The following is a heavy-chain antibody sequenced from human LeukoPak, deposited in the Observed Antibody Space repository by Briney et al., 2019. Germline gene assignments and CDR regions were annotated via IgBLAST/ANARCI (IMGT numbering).Heavy chain of an antibody. CDR2: IGWSRGSI. Sequence: GGSLTLSCTVSGVTFDGYDMLWVRQAPGKGLEWVAYIGWSRGSIGYADSVKRRLTISRDNAKSSLYLQIDSLRAEDTALCYCAKALDDYGGNSGLYYYGIDVWGQGTTVTVS. CDR1: GVTFDGYD. J-gene: IGHJ6*02. CDR3: AKALDDYGGNSGLYYYGIDV. V-gene: IGHV3-9*01. D-gene: IGHD4-23*01.